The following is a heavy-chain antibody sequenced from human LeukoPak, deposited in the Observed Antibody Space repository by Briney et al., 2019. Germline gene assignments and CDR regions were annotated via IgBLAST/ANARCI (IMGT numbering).Heavy chain of an antibody. Sequence: PGGSLRLSCVASGFMFNKYGMSWVRQAPGKGLEWVAVISYDGSNKYYADSVKGRFTISRDNSKNTLYLQMNSLRAEDTAVYYCARVQSYDSGTIFGVARTYGMDVWGQGTTVTVSS. CDR2: ISYDGSNK. D-gene: IGHD3-3*01. V-gene: IGHV3-30*03. CDR1: GFMFNKYG. CDR3: ARVQSYDSGTIFGVARTYGMDV. J-gene: IGHJ6*02.